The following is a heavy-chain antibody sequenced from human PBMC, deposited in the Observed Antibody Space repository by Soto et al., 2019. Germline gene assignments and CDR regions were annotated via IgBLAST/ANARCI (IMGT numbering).Heavy chain of an antibody. CDR2: INPNSGGT. CDR1: GYTFTGYY. CDR3: AKGGSIVVVPVFLSQTNWFDP. V-gene: IGHV1-2*04. D-gene: IGHD2-2*01. J-gene: IGHJ5*02. Sequence: ASVKVSCKASGYTFTGYYMHWVRQAPGQGLEWMGWINPNSGGTNYAQKFQGWVTMTRDTSISTAYMELSRLRSDDTAVYYCAKGGSIVVVPVFLSQTNWFDPWGQGTLVTVSS.